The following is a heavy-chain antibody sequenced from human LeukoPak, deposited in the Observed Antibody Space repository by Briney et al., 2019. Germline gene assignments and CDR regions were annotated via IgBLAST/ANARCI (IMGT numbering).Heavy chain of an antibody. CDR2: IYYSGST. CDR3: ASEYSSGTIDY. J-gene: IGHJ4*02. CDR1: GGSISSSSYY. V-gene: IGHV4-39*01. Sequence: SETLCLTCTVSGGSISSSSYYWGWIRQPPGKGLEWIGSIYYSGSTYYNPSLKSRVTISVDTSKNQFSLKLSSVTAADTAVYYCASEYSSGTIDYWGQGTLVTVSS. D-gene: IGHD6-25*01.